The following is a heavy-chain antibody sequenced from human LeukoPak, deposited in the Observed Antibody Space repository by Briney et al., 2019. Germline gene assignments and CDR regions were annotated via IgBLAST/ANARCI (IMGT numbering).Heavy chain of an antibody. Sequence: GGSLRLSCAASGFTFDDYAMHWVRHAPGKGLEWVSGISWNSGSIGYADSVKGRFTIPRDNAKNSLYLQMNSLRAEDTALYYCAKDPGTVTTFAFDIWGQGTMVTVSS. CDR1: GFTFDDYA. J-gene: IGHJ3*02. D-gene: IGHD4-17*01. V-gene: IGHV3-9*01. CDR2: ISWNSGSI. CDR3: AKDPGTVTTFAFDI.